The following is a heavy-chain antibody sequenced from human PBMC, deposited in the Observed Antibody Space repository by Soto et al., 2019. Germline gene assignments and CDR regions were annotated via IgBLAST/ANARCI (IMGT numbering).Heavy chain of an antibody. CDR2: IIPIFGTA. J-gene: IGHJ3*02. CDR3: ARVPLGYCSGGSCQEGAFDI. CDR1: GGTFSSYA. Sequence: QVQLVQSGAEVKKPGSSVKVSCKASGGTFSSYAISWVRQAPGQGLEWMGGIIPIFGTANYAQKFQGRVTITADESTSTAYMELSSRRSEDTAVYYCARVPLGYCSGGSCQEGAFDIWGQGTMVTVSS. D-gene: IGHD2-15*01. V-gene: IGHV1-69*01.